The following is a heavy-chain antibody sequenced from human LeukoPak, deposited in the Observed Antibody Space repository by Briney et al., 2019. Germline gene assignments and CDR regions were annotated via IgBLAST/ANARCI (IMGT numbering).Heavy chain of an antibody. CDR2: ISSSGSTI. Sequence: PGGSLRLSCAASGFTFSSYEMNWVRQAPGKGLEWVSYISSSGSTIYYADSVKGRFPISRDNAKNSLYLQMNSLRAEDTAVYYCARAMITWDYWGQGTLVTVSS. J-gene: IGHJ4*02. CDR3: ARAMITWDY. CDR1: GFTFSSYE. D-gene: IGHD3-16*01. V-gene: IGHV3-48*03.